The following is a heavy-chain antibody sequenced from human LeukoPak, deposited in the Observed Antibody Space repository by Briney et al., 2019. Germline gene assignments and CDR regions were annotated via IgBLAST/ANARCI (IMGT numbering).Heavy chain of an antibody. Sequence: GGSLRLPCAASGFTFSSYSMNWVRQAPGKGLEWVSSISSSSSYIYYADSVKGRFTISRDNAKNSLYLQMNSLRAEDTAVYYCARLPAGDSSSFYWGQGTLVTVSS. D-gene: IGHD6-6*01. J-gene: IGHJ4*02. V-gene: IGHV3-21*01. CDR1: GFTFSSYS. CDR3: ARLPAGDSSSFY. CDR2: ISSSSSYI.